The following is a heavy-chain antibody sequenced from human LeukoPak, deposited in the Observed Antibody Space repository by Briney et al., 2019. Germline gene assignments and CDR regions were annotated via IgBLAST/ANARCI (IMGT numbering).Heavy chain of an antibody. CDR3: ARDYYDSSGYYLFDY. D-gene: IGHD3-22*01. CDR2: IKQDGSEK. J-gene: IGHJ4*02. V-gene: IGHV3-7*01. CDR1: GFTFSSYC. Sequence: GGSLRLSCAASGFTFSSYCMSWVRQAPGKGLEWVANIKQDGSEKYYVDSVKGRFTISRDNAKNSLYLQMNSLRAEDTAVYYCARDYYDSSGYYLFDYWGQGTLVTVSS.